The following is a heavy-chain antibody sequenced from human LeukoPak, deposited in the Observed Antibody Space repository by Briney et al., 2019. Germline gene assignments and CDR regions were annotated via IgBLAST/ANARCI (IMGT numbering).Heavy chain of an antibody. CDR2: ISGRGGSA. J-gene: IGHJ4*02. CDR1: GFTFSSYA. Sequence: GGSLRLSCAASGFTFSSYAMSWVRQTPEKGLEWVSAISGRGGSASYSDSVKGRFTISRDNSNNTLCLQMNSLRPEDTAVYYCAKGLWSGYHYYFDYWGQGTLVTVSS. V-gene: IGHV3-23*01. D-gene: IGHD3-3*01. CDR3: AKGLWSGYHYYFDY.